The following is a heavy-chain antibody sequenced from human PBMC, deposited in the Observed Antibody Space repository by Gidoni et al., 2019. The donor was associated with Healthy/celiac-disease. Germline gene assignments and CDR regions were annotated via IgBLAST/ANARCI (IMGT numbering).Heavy chain of an antibody. CDR2: IDWDDDK. CDR3: ARIRDYYYYGMDV. V-gene: IGHV2-70*15. Sequence: QVTLRESGPALVKPTQTLTLTGTFSVFSLSTSGMCVSWIRHPPGKALEWIARIDWDDDKYYSTYLKTRLTISKDTSKNQVVLTMTNMYPVDTATYYCARIRDYYYYGMDVWGQGTTVTVSS. J-gene: IGHJ6*02. CDR1: VFSLSTSGMC.